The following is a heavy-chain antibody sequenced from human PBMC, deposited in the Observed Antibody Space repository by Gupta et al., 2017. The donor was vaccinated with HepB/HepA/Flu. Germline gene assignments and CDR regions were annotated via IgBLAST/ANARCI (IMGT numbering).Heavy chain of an antibody. CDR3: ARSWRGGGYSSYYYYYYGMDV. V-gene: IGHV4-39*01. Sequence: QLQLQESGPGLVKPSETLSLNCTVSGGSISSSSYYWGWIRQPPGKGLEWIGSIYYSGSTYYNPSLKRRFTISVDTSKNQFSLKLSSVTAADTAVYYCARSWRGGGYSSYYYYYYGMDVWGQGTTVTVSS. CDR2: IYYSGST. D-gene: IGHD6-6*01. CDR1: GGSISSSSYY. J-gene: IGHJ6*02.